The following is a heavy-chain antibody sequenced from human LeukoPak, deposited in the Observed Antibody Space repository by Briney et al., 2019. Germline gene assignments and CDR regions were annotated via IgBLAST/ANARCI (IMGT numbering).Heavy chain of an antibody. V-gene: IGHV1-24*01. CDR1: GYTLTELS. Sequence: VKVSCQVSGYTLTELSMHWVRQAPGKGLEWMGGFDPEDGETIYAQKFQGRVTMTEDTSTDTVYMELSSLRSEDTAVYYCARGPGVVVPAAIYLLVYWGQGTLVTVSS. J-gene: IGHJ4*02. CDR3: ARGPGVVVPAAIYLLVY. D-gene: IGHD2-2*02. CDR2: FDPEDGET.